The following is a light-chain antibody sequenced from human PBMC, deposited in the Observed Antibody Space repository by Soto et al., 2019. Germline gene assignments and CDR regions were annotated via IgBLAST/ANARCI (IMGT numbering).Light chain of an antibody. CDR2: DAS. V-gene: IGKV3-20*01. CDR3: QQYGGSRLVT. CDR1: QTVSSDY. J-gene: IGKJ4*01. Sequence: NVLTQSPGTLSLSPGERATLSCRASQTVSSDYVAWYQQKPGQAPRLLIYDASTRATGIPDRFSGSGSGKDFTLTISRLEPEDFAMYYCQQYGGSRLVTFGGGTKVEIK.